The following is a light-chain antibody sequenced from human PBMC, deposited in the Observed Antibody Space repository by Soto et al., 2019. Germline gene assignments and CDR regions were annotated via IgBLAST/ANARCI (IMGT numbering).Light chain of an antibody. Sequence: DIQMTQSPSTLSASVGDRVTITCRASQSISSWLAWYQQKPGKAPKLLIFDASSLESGVPSRFSGSGSATEFTLTISSLQPDDFATYYCQQYSTYPWTFGQGPKVDIK. V-gene: IGKV1-5*01. CDR1: QSISSW. CDR2: DAS. CDR3: QQYSTYPWT. J-gene: IGKJ1*01.